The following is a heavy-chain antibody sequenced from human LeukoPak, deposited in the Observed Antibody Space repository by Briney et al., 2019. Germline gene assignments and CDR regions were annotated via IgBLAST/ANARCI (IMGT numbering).Heavy chain of an antibody. V-gene: IGHV4-39*01. J-gene: IGHJ4*02. CDR1: GGSISSSSYS. Sequence: SGTLSLTCTVSGGSISSSSYSWGWIRQPPGKGLEWIGSIYYSGTTYYNPSLKSRVTISVDTSKIQFSLKLSSVAATDTAVYFCARLRFDFWSGYTHPYFYYWGQGTLVTVSS. D-gene: IGHD3-3*01. CDR2: IYYSGTT. CDR3: ARLRFDFWSGYTHPYFYY.